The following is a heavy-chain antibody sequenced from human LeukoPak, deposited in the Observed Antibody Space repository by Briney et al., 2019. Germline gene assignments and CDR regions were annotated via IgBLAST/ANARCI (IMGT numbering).Heavy chain of an antibody. V-gene: IGHV3-48*04. D-gene: IGHD3-10*01. CDR1: GFSFNIYS. CDR2: IRHTGRTM. CDR3: AIPPLSGTGSSRPLAGIDV. J-gene: IGHJ6*02. Sequence: GGSLRLSCAASGFSFNIYSLNWVRQAPGKGLERVSYIRHTGRTMSYADSVKGRFTISRENAKNSLYPQMNSLRAEDTAMYYCAIPPLSGTGSSRPLAGIDVWGQGTTVTVSS.